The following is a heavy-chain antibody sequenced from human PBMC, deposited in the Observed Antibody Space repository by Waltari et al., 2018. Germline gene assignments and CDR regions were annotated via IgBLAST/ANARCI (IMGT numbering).Heavy chain of an antibody. CDR3: ARRGYSHYLGYYGMDV. CDR1: GYRFTSYW. Sequence: EVQLVQSGAEVKKPGESLKISCKGSGYRFTSYWIGWVRQMPGKGLEWMGIIYPGDSDTRYSPSFQGQVTISADKSISTAYLQWRSLKASDTAMYYCARRGYSHYLGYYGMDVWGQGTTVTVSS. CDR2: IYPGDSDT. D-gene: IGHD6-13*01. J-gene: IGHJ6*02. V-gene: IGHV5-51*01.